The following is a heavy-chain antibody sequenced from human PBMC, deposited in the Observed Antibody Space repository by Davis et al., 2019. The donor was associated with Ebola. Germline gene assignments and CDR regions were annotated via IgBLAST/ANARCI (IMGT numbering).Heavy chain of an antibody. Sequence: GESLKISCAASGFTFSSYAMSWVRQAPGKGLEWVLAISGSGGSTYYADSVKGRFTISRDNSKNSLYLQMNSLRAEDTALYYCAKDMGCSSTSCYVPYYYYGMDVWGQGTTVTVSS. J-gene: IGHJ6*02. D-gene: IGHD2-2*01. V-gene: IGHV3-23*01. CDR2: ISGSGGST. CDR3: AKDMGCSSTSCYVPYYYYGMDV. CDR1: GFTFSSYA.